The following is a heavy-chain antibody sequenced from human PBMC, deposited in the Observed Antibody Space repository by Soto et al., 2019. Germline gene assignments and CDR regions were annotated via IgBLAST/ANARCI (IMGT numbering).Heavy chain of an antibody. CDR3: ATVALGESGFDF. CDR2: IYYSGTT. Sequence: QVQLQESGPGLVKPSQTLSLTCTVSGHSISSGAYYWSWVRQCPGKGLEWIGSIYYSGTTYYKPSLKSRIIMSVDTSRNQLSLKLTSVTPADTAVYFCATVALGESGFDFWGQGTLVTVSS. J-gene: IGHJ4*02. V-gene: IGHV4-30-4*01. D-gene: IGHD3-10*01. CDR1: GHSISSGAYY.